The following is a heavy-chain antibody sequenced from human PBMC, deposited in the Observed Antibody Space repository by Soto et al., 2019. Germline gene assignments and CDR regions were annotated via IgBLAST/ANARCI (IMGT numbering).Heavy chain of an antibody. CDR3: AVVDSSSSFLCYYCMDV. J-gene: IGHJ6*02. CDR2: IIPIVGTA. V-gene: IGHV1-69*13. D-gene: IGHD6-6*01. Sequence: SVKVSCKASGGTFSSYAIIWVRKAPGQGLEWMGGIIPIVGTANYAQKFQGRVTITAAESTSTAYMERSSLRSEETAVYHCAVVDSSSSFLCYYCMDVWGQGTTVTVSS. CDR1: GGTFSSYA.